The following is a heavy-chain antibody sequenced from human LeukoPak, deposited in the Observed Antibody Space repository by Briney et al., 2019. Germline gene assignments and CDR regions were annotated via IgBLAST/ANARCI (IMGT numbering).Heavy chain of an antibody. CDR2: IYYSGST. D-gene: IGHD3-22*01. Sequence: SETLSLTCTVSGGSISSSSYYWGWIRQPPGKGLEWIGSIYYSGSTYYNPSLKSRVTISVDTSKNQFSLKLSSVTAADTAVYYCARQSDYYDSSGQFDRGQGTLVTVSS. J-gene: IGHJ4*02. V-gene: IGHV4-39*01. CDR1: GGSISSSSYY. CDR3: ARQSDYYDSSGQFD.